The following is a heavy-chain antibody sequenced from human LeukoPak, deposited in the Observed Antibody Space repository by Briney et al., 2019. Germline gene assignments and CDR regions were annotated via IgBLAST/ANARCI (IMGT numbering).Heavy chain of an antibody. Sequence: ASVKVSCKASGGTFSSYAISWVRQAPGQGLEWMGGIIPIFGTANYAQKLQGRVTMTTDTSTSTAYMELRSLRSDDTAVYYCARLASSCCFAYYFDYWGQGTLVTVSS. CDR3: ARLASSCCFAYYFDY. D-gene: IGHD6-13*01. J-gene: IGHJ4*02. CDR2: IIPIFGTA. V-gene: IGHV1-69*05. CDR1: GGTFSSYA.